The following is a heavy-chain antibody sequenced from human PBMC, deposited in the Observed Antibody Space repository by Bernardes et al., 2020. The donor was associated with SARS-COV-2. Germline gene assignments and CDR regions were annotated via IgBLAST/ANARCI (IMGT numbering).Heavy chain of an antibody. CDR3: ARDQIKVLYESGGYYD. J-gene: IGHJ4*02. CDR2: INGDDGSA. Sequence: WSLRLSCAGSGFTFNLYAMTWVRQAPGRGLEWVASINGDDGSAYYADSVKGRFTISRDNFNNILFLQMNNLRADDTALYYCARDQIKVLYESGGYYDWGQGTQVTVSS. D-gene: IGHD3-22*01. CDR1: GFTFNLYA. V-gene: IGHV3-23*01.